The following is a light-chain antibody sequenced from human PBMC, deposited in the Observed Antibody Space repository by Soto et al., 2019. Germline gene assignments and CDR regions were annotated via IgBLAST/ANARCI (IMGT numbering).Light chain of an antibody. V-gene: IGKV3-15*01. J-gene: IGKJ1*01. CDR3: QQYNNWQT. Sequence: EIVITQSPATLSLSPGGRATPSFRASQSVSSNLAWYQQKPGQAPRLLIYGASTRATGIPARFSGSGSGTEFTLTISSLQSEDFAIYYCQQYNNWQTFGQGTKVDIK. CDR2: GAS. CDR1: QSVSSN.